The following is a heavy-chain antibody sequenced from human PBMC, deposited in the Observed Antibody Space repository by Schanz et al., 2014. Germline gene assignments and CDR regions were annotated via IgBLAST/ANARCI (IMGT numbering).Heavy chain of an antibody. CDR3: ARRHHFRSGPYYYYYMDV. CDR1: GDSITSNRW. D-gene: IGHD3-3*02. V-gene: IGHV4-4*02. J-gene: IGHJ6*03. Sequence: QVQLQESGPGLVKPSGTLSLTCAVSGDSITSNRWWSWVRQPPGKGLEWIGEIYHSGRTNYDPSLKSRVPISMDNSNNQLSLKVSSVTAADTAVYYCARRHHFRSGPYYYYYMDVWGKGTTVTVSS. CDR2: IYHSGRT.